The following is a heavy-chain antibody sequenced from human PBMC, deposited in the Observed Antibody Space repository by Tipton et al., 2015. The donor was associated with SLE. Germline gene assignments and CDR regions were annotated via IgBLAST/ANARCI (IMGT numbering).Heavy chain of an antibody. V-gene: IGHV4-38-2*01. J-gene: IGHJ4*02. CDR3: ATRGSSSWYFFDY. D-gene: IGHD6-13*01. CDR1: GFSISSGYY. CDR2: IYHSGTT. Sequence: GLVKPSETLSLTCGVSGFSISSGYYWGWIRQPPGKGLEWIGSIYHSGTTFYNPSLQSRVTISVDTSKNQFSLKLTSVTAADTAVYYCATRGSSSWYFFDYWGQGTLVTVSS.